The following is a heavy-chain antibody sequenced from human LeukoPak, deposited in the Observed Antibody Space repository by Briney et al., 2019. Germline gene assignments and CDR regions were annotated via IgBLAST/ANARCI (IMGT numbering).Heavy chain of an antibody. CDR2: ISGSGGST. D-gene: IGHD3-10*01. CDR1: GFTFSSYA. CDR3: AKDQAGYYGSGKFGY. Sequence: GGSLRLSCAASGFTFSSYAMSWVRQAPGKGLEGVSAISGSGGSTYYADSVKGRFTISRDNSKNTLYLQMDSLRAEDTAVYYCAKDQAGYYGSGKFGYWGQGTLVTVSS. V-gene: IGHV3-23*01. J-gene: IGHJ4*02.